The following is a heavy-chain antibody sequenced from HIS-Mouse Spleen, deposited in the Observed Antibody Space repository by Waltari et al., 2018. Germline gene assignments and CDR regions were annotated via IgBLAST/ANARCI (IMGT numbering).Heavy chain of an antibody. Sequence: QLQLQESGPGLVKPSETLSLTCTVSGGPISSSSYYWGWIRQPPGKGLEWIGSIYYSGSTYYNPSLKSRVTISVDTSKNQFSLKLSSVTAADTAVYYCARALEYSSSWYYYYYGMDVWGQGTTVTVSS. CDR2: IYYSGST. CDR3: ARALEYSSSWYYYYYGMDV. CDR1: GGPISSSSYY. V-gene: IGHV4-39*07. J-gene: IGHJ6*02. D-gene: IGHD6-13*01.